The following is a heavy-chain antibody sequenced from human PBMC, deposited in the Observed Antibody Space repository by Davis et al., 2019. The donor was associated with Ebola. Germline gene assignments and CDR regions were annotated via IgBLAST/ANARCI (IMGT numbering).Heavy chain of an antibody. CDR2: ISSSSSYI. V-gene: IGHV3-21*01. D-gene: IGHD1-26*01. CDR1: GFTFSSYS. CDR3: ARVRGRWELSFYY. J-gene: IGHJ4*02. Sequence: GGSLRLSCAASGFTFSSYSMNWVRQAPGKGLEWVSSISSSSSYIYYADSVKGRFTISRDNSKNTLYLQMNSLRAEDTAVYYCARVRGRWELSFYYWGQGTLVTVSS.